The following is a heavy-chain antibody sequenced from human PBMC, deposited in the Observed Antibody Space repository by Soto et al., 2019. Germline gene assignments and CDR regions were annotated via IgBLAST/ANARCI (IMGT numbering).Heavy chain of an antibody. J-gene: IGHJ4*02. CDR1: GGSISIGGYY. V-gene: IGHV4-31*03. Sequence: SETLSLTCTVSGGSISIGGYYWSWIRQHPGKGLEWIGYIYYSGSTYYNPSLKSRVTISVDTSKNQFSLKLSSVTAADTAVYYCARQKPIGGLDYWGQGILVTVSS. CDR2: IYYSGST. D-gene: IGHD3-16*01. CDR3: ARQKPIGGLDY.